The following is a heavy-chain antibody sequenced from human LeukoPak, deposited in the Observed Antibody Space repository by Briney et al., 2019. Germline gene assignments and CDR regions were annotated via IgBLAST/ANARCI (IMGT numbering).Heavy chain of an antibody. Sequence: SETLSLTCTVSGGSISSYYWSWIRQPPGKGLEWIGYIYYSGSTYYNPSLKSRVTISVDTSKNQFSLKLSSVTAADTAVYYCARDQGSYVDYWGQGTLVTVSS. D-gene: IGHD5-18*01. J-gene: IGHJ4*02. CDR3: ARDQGSYVDY. CDR2: IYYSGST. CDR1: GGSISSYY. V-gene: IGHV4-59*06.